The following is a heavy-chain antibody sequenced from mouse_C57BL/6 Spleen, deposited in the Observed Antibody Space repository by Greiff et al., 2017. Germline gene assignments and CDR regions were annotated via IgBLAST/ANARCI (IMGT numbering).Heavy chain of an antibody. CDR1: GYTFTSHW. Sequence: QVQLQQPGAELVKPGASVKMSCKASGYTFTSHWITWVKQRPGQGLEWIGDIYPGSGSTNYNEKFKSKATLTVDKSSSTAYMQLSSLTSEDSAVYYCARCDDGYYWDLDYAMDCWGQGTSVTVSS. CDR2: IYPGSGST. J-gene: IGHJ4*01. V-gene: IGHV1-55*01. CDR3: ARCDDGYYWDLDYAMDC. D-gene: IGHD2-3*01.